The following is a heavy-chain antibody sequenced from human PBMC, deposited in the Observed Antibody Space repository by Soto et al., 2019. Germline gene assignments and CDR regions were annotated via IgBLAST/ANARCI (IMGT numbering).Heavy chain of an antibody. D-gene: IGHD3-22*01. CDR2: ISGSGGST. Sequence: MRLCFAAAGFTFSSYAMSWVRQAPGRGRESVSAISGSGGSTYYADSVKCRFNISRDNSNNTMYLQMNSLRAEDTAGYYCAKWGYYDSREEPYWGQGTLATVSS. J-gene: IGHJ4*02. CDR3: AKWGYYDSREEPY. V-gene: IGHV3-23*01. CDR1: GFTFSSYA.